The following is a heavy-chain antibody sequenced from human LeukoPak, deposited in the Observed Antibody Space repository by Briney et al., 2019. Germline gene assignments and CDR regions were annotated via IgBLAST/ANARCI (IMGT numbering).Heavy chain of an antibody. CDR3: ARRGGMGHYYYYRDV. D-gene: IGHD5-24*01. CDR2: INHSGST. CDR1: GGSFSGYY. Sequence: KPSETLSLTCAVYGGSFSGYYWSWIRQPPGKGLEWIGEINHSGSTNYNPSLKSRVTISVDTSKNQFSLKLSSVIAADTAVYYCARRGGMGHYYYYRDVWGKGTTVTISS. J-gene: IGHJ6*03. V-gene: IGHV4-34*01.